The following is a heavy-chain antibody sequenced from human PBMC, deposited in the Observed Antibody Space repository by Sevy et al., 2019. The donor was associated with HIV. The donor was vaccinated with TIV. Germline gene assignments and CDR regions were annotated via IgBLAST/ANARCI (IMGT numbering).Heavy chain of an antibody. CDR3: TRWKAAQSIFDY. D-gene: IGHD6-13*01. CDR1: GFTFGDYC. CDR2: VRSDVYGGTV. V-gene: IGHV3-49*04. J-gene: IGHJ4*02. Sequence: GGSLRLSCTASGFTFGDYCMSWVRQAPGKGLEWVAFVRSDVYGGTVDHAVFVRGRFVISRDDSKTIAYLQMNDLKTEDTGVYYCTRWKAAQSIFDYWGQGALVTVSS.